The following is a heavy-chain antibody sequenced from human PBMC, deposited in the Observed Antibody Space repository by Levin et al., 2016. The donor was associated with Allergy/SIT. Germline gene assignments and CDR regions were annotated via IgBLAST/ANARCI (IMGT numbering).Heavy chain of an antibody. V-gene: IGHV3-33*01. Sequence: GESLKISCAASGFTFSSYGMHWVRQAPGKGLEWVAVIWYDGSNKYYADSVKGRFTISRDNSKNTLYLQMNSLRSEDTAVYYCASGIIASPFDYWGQGTLVTVSS. D-gene: IGHD6-13*01. CDR1: GFTFSSYG. J-gene: IGHJ4*02. CDR2: IWYDGSNK. CDR3: ASGIIASPFDY.